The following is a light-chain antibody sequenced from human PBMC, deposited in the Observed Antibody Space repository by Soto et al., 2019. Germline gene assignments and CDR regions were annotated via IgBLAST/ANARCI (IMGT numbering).Light chain of an antibody. CDR2: AAS. CDR1: QAIRSA. Sequence: AIQLTQSPSSLSASVGDRVTITCRASQAIRSALGWYQQKPGKVPKLLIYAASTLQSGVPSRFSGSGFGTDFTLTISRLQPEDFATYYCLLDFGYFWAFDQGTKVEIK. J-gene: IGKJ1*01. V-gene: IGKV1-6*01. CDR3: LLDFGYFWA.